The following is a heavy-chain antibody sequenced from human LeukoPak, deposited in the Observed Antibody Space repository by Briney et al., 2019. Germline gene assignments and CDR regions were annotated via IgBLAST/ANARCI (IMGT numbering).Heavy chain of an antibody. D-gene: IGHD3-22*01. CDR3: AGGVYDSSVSDAFDI. Sequence: VSSVKVSSKASGCTFTSYDINWGRQATGQGLEWMGWMNPNSGNTGYSQKFQGRVTMTRNTSISTAYMELGSRRSEDTAVYYCAGGVYDSSVSDAFDICGQGRMVAVCS. J-gene: IGHJ3*02. CDR1: GCTFTSYD. CDR2: MNPNSGNT. V-gene: IGHV1-8*01.